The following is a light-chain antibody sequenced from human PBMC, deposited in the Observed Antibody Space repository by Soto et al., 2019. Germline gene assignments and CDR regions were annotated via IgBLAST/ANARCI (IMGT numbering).Light chain of an antibody. CDR3: QQLNSFPFI. V-gene: IGKV1-9*01. Sequence: DIQLTQSPSFLSASVGDRVTITCRASQAIDTYLAWYQQKPGKAPKLLIYAASLLQSGVPSRFSGSGSGTEFTLTINSLQPEDFASSYCQQLNSFPFIFGQGTRLEIK. CDR1: QAIDTY. J-gene: IGKJ5*01. CDR2: AAS.